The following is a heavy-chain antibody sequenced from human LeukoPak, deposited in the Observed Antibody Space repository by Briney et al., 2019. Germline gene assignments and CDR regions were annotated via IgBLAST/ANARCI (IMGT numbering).Heavy chain of an antibody. V-gene: IGHV3-23*01. D-gene: IGHD5-18*01. CDR2: ISGSGGST. CDR1: GFTFSSYA. CDR3: AKDGTWIQLWLIPPGAFDI. J-gene: IGHJ3*02. Sequence: PGGSLRLSCAASGFTFSSYAMSWVRQAPGKGLEWVSAISGSGGSTYYADSVKGRFTISRDNSKNTLYLQMNSLRAEDTAVYYCAKDGTWIQLWLIPPGAFDIWGQGTMVTVSS.